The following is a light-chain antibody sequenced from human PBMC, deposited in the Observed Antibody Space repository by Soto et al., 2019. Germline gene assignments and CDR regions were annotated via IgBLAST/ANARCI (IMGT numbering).Light chain of an antibody. Sequence: QSVLTQPRSVSGSPGQSVTVSCIGTSSDVGDYNSVSWYQQHPGKAPKLMIYDVSKRPSGIPDRFSGSKSGNTASLTISGLQAEDEADYHCCSYVGGYSYVFGIGTKVTVL. V-gene: IGLV2-11*01. CDR2: DVS. CDR1: SSDVGDYNS. CDR3: CSYVGGYSYV. J-gene: IGLJ1*01.